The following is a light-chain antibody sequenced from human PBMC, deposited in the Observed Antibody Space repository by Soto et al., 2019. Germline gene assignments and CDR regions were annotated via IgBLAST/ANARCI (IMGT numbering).Light chain of an antibody. CDR1: SSDIGDYNY. CDR3: CSYPRSGTLI. CDR2: DVS. V-gene: IGLV2-14*01. Sequence: QSALTQPASVSGSPGQSITISCVGTSSDIGDYNYVSWYQQHPGKVPKVIIYDVSNRPSGVSYRFSATKSGNTASLTISGLQAEDEADYYCCSYPRSGTLIFGTGTKATVL. J-gene: IGLJ1*01.